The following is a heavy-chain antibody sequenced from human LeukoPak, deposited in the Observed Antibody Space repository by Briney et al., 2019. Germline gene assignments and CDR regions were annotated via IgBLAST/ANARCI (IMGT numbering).Heavy chain of an antibody. J-gene: IGHJ4*02. CDR2: IGPNGAST. D-gene: IGHD3-9*01. CDR3: VKDLTGTWSFDY. V-gene: IGHV3-64D*06. CDR1: GFTLSNHF. Sequence: GGSLRLSCSTSGFTLSNHFMHWVRQSPGKGLEYVSSIGPNGASTLYADSVKGRFTISRDNSKNALYLQLTSLRLEDTALYYCVKDLTGTWSFDYWGQGTLVTVSS.